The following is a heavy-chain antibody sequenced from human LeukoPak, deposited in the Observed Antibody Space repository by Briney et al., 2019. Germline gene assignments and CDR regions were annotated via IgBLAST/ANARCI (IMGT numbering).Heavy chain of an antibody. J-gene: IGHJ6*04. CDR3: ARLRSSSYNDFYYGMDV. V-gene: IGHV5-51*01. Sequence: GESLMISCYASGYSITSYWIAWVRQMPGEGVEWMGIIYPGDSDTTYNPSFQGQVTISADKSISTAYLHWSSLKASDTAMYYCARLRSSSYNDFYYGMDVWGKGTTVTVSS. CDR2: IYPGDSDT. D-gene: IGHD2-2*01. CDR1: GYSITSYW.